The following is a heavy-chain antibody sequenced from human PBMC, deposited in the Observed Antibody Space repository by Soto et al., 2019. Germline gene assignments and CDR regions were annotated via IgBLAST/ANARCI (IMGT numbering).Heavy chain of an antibody. CDR3: ARSLPYYGDYDGGWFDP. D-gene: IGHD4-17*01. Sequence: GASVKVSCKASGYTFTSYAMHWVRQAPGQRLEWMGWINAGNGNTKYSQKFQGRVTITRDTSASTAYMELSSLRSEDTAVYYCARSLPYYGDYDGGWFDPWGQGTLVTVSS. V-gene: IGHV1-3*01. J-gene: IGHJ5*02. CDR1: GYTFTSYA. CDR2: INAGNGNT.